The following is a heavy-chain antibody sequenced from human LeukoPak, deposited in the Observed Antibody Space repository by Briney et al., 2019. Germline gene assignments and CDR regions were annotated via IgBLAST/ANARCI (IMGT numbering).Heavy chain of an antibody. V-gene: IGHV3-64*04. CDR2: ISSNGGST. CDR1: GFTFNSYA. J-gene: IGHJ4*02. CDR3: ARVMSSHAIYGSGSYYFDY. Sequence: GGSLRLSCSASGFTFNSYAMHWVRQAPGKGLEYVSAISSNGGSTYYADSVKGRFTISRDNAKNSLYLQMNSLRAEDTAVYYCARVMSSHAIYGSGSYYFDYWGQETLVTVSS. D-gene: IGHD3-10*01.